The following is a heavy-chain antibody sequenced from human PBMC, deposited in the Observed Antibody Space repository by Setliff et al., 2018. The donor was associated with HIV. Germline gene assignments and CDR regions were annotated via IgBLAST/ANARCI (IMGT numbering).Heavy chain of an antibody. CDR1: GGSVSSSSSY. CDR2: VCYSRSS. V-gene: IGHV4-39*01. D-gene: IGHD3-22*01. Sequence: PSETLSLTCTVSGGSVSSSSSYWGWIRQLPGKGLEWIGNVCYSRSSYYNPSLKSRVTISVDTSKNQFSLKLSSVTAADTAVYYCSRHGVEDTSANYFRFGVHDHWGQGTLVTVSS. CDR3: SRHGVEDTSANYFRFGVHDH. J-gene: IGHJ4*02.